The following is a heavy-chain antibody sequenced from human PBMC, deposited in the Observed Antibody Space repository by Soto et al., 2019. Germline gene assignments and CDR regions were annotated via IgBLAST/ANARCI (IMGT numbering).Heavy chain of an antibody. J-gene: IGHJ6*02. CDR1: GYFFASYS. V-gene: IGHV1-2*02. CDR3: ARHGSGSHYYYYYGMDV. D-gene: IGHD3-10*01. CDR2: INPNSGST. Sequence: GASVKVSCKASGYFFASYSMHWVRQAPGQGLEWMGRINPNSGSTNYAEKFQGRVTMTRDTSISTAYMELSRLRSDDTAVYYCARHGSGSHYYYYYGMDVWGQGTTVTVSS.